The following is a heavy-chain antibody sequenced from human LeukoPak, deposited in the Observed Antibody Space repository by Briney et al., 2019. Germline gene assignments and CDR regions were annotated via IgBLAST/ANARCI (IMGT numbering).Heavy chain of an antibody. Sequence: GGSLSLSCAASGFTFSNAWMSWVRQAPGKGLEWVGRIKSKTDGGTTDYAAPVKGRFTISRDDSKNTLYLQMNSLKTEDTAVYYCTTDFYYGSRGRIRAPFDYWGQGTLVTVSS. CDR1: GFTFSNAW. J-gene: IGHJ4*02. V-gene: IGHV3-15*01. CDR2: IKSKTDGGTT. D-gene: IGHD3-10*01. CDR3: TTDFYYGSRGRIRAPFDY.